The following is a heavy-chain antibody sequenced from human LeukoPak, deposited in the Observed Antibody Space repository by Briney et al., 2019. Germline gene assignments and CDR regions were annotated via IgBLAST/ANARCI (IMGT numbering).Heavy chain of an antibody. CDR2: VFHSGTP. Sequence: SETLSLTCAVYGVSFSDYYWTWIRQTPGKGLEWIGEVFHSGTPNYNPSLKTRVSISVDTSKNQFSLRLRSVTAADTAVYYCARARRGSSIRGPLDYWGQGALVTVSS. CDR3: ARARRGSSIRGPLDY. V-gene: IGHV4-34*12. J-gene: IGHJ4*02. CDR1: GVSFSDYY. D-gene: IGHD3-10*01.